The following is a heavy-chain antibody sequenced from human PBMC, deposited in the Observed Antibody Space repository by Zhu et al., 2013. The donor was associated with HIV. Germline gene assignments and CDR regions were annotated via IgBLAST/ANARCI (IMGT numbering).Heavy chain of an antibody. V-gene: IGHV1-3*01. CDR3: ARGVRGQMGWS. CDR1: GYTFTSYA. Sequence: QVQLVQSGAEVKKPGASVKVSCKASGYTFTSYAMHWVRQAPGQRLEWMGWINAGNGNTKYSQKFQGRVTITRDTSASTAYMEVSSLGSEDTAVYYCARGVRGQMGWSWGQGTLVTVSS. CDR2: INAGNGNT. J-gene: IGHJ5*02. D-gene: IGHD3-3*01.